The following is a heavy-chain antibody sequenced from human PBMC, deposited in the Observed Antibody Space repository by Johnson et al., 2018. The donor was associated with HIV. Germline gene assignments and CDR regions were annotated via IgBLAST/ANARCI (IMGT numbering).Heavy chain of an antibody. Sequence: VQLVESGGGVVRPGGSLRLSCAASGFTFDDYGMSWVRQAPGKGLEWVSAIGTAGDTYYPGSVKGRFTISRENAKNSLYLQMNSLRAEDTAVYYCARDEEGGAFDIWGQGTMVTVSS. CDR3: ARDEEGGAFDI. J-gene: IGHJ3*02. CDR1: GFTFDDYG. D-gene: IGHD3-16*01. CDR2: IGTAGDT. V-gene: IGHV3-13*01.